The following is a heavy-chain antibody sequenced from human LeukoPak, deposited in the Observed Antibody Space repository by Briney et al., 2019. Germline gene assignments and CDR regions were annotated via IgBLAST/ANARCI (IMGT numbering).Heavy chain of an antibody. CDR2: TYYRSKWYN. CDR1: GDSVSSNSAA. CDR3: AKSTYYYGSGSLIYYFDY. J-gene: IGHJ4*02. D-gene: IGHD3-10*01. V-gene: IGHV6-1*01. Sequence: SQTLSLTCAISGDSVSSNSAAWNWIRQSPSRGLEWLGRTYYRSKWYNDYAVSVKSRITISPDTSKNQFSLQLNSVTPEDTAVYYCAKSTYYYGSGSLIYYFDYWGQGTLVTVSS.